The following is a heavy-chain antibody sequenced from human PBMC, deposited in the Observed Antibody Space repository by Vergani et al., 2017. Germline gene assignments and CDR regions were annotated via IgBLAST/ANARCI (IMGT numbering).Heavy chain of an antibody. CDR1: GFTFDDYA. D-gene: IGHD2-2*02. CDR3: VGDRGLCAGGRCYTEAWDY. Sequence: EVQLVESGGGLVQPGRSLRLSCAASGFTFDDYAMHWVRQAPGKGLEWVSGISWNSGSIGYADSVKGRFTISRDIAKNTLYLQVRSLRLEDTGVYHCVGDRGLCAGGRCYTEAWDYWGQGTPVTVSS. V-gene: IGHV3-9*01. J-gene: IGHJ4*02. CDR2: ISWNSGSI.